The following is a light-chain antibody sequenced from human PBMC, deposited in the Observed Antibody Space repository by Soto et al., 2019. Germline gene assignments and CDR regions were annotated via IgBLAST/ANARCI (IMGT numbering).Light chain of an antibody. Sequence: DIQMTQSPSSLSASVGDRVTITCRASQSISTYLNWYQQKPGKVPKLLIYAASSLQSGVPSRFSGSGSGTDFTLTISSLQPEDFATYYCQQSYSTPPGTFGQGTKLEIK. CDR2: AAS. CDR1: QSISTY. V-gene: IGKV1-39*01. J-gene: IGKJ2*01. CDR3: QQSYSTPPGT.